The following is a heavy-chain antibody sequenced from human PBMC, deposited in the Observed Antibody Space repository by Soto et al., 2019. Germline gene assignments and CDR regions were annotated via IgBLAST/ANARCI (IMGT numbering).Heavy chain of an antibody. J-gene: IGHJ5*02. CDR2: IYYSGST. CDR1: GGSIISYY. V-gene: IGHV4-59*01. CDR3: GRVARGFDP. D-gene: IGHD1-26*01. Sequence: SSETLFLTCAVAGGSIISYYWSVIRQPGGEGLGWIGYIYYSGSTNYTPSLKSRVTIPVDTSKNQFSLKLSSVTAADTAVYYCGRVARGFDPWGKGTLVPVS.